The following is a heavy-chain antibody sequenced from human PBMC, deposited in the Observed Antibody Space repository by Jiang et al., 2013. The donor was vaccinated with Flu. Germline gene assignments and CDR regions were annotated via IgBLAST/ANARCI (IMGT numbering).Heavy chain of an antibody. CDR1: GYTFTSYY. V-gene: IGHV1-46*01. J-gene: IGHJ4*02. CDR2: INPSGGST. D-gene: IGHD2-8*02. Sequence: QLVESGAEVKKPGASVKVSCKASGYTFTSYYMHWVRQAPGQGLEWMGIINPSGGSTSYAQKFQGRVTMTRDTSTSTVYMELSSLRSEDTAVYYCARDFRWCTGGVCYYFDYWGQGTLVTVSS. CDR3: ARDFRWCTGGVCYYFDY.